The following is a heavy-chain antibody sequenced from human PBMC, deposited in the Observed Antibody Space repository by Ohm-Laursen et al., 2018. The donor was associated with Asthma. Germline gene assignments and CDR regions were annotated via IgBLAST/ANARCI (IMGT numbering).Heavy chain of an antibody. J-gene: IGHJ4*02. CDR1: GFTFSSYG. CDR2: ISYDGSNK. V-gene: IGHV3-30*18. CDR3: AKDSGLGLYGGLIQFDY. Sequence: SLRLSCTASGFTFSSYGMHWVRQAPGKGLEWVAVISYDGSNKYYADSVKGRFTISRDNSKNTLYLQMNSLRAEDTAVYYCAKDSGLGLYGGLIQFDYWGQGTLVTVSS. D-gene: IGHD5-12*01.